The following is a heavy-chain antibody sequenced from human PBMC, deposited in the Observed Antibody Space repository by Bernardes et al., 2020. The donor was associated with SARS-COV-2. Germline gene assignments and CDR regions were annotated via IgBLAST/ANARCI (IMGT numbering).Heavy chain of an antibody. J-gene: IGHJ4*02. CDR1: GGSISYSGYY. CDR2: IYFSGST. CDR3: AREGLRYYFDS. D-gene: IGHD4-17*01. Sequence: SETLSLTCTVSGGSISYSGYYWSWLLHYPGKGLEWIGSIYFSGSTYYNPSHKSRVTISVDTSKNQLSLKLSSVTAADTAVYYCAREGLRYYFDSWGQGTLVTVSS. V-gene: IGHV4-31*03.